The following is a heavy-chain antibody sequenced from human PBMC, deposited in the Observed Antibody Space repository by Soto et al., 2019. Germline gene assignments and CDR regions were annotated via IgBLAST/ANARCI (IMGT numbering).Heavy chain of an antibody. V-gene: IGHV1-18*04. CDR3: ASYGYSSGWYLGTGMDV. CDR1: GYSFSDYG. Sequence: QVQLVQSGAEVKKPGASLKVSCQASGYSFSDYGIAWVRQAPGQGLAWVGWISTYNGNTNYAQKFQGRVTMTTDTTANTAYMELRSLRSDDTAMYSCASYGYSSGWYLGTGMDVWGQGTPVTVSS. J-gene: IGHJ6*02. D-gene: IGHD6-19*01. CDR2: ISTYNGNT.